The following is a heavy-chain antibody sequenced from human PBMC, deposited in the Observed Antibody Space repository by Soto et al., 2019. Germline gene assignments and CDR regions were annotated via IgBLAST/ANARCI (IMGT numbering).Heavy chain of an antibody. V-gene: IGHV3-11*05. CDR1: GFTFSDYY. CDR2: ISDSAAFT. J-gene: IGHJ4*02. CDR3: ARAAGGSFLFDY. D-gene: IGHD2-15*01. Sequence: GGSLRLSCAASGFTFSDYYMGWVRQAPGKGLEWVSFISDSAAFTSYADSVKGRFTVSRDNAKNSLYLRLNSLTAEDTAVYSCARAAGGSFLFDYWGPGSLVTVSS.